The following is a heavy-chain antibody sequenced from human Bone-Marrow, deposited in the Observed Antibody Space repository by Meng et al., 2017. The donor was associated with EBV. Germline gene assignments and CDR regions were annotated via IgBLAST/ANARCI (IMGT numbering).Heavy chain of an antibody. CDR3: ARDNVDTAMVPH. CDR1: GGSVSSGSYY. V-gene: IGHV4-61*01. D-gene: IGHD5-18*01. CDR2: IYYSGST. J-gene: IGHJ4*02. Sequence: QVLVQESGPGRVKPSEPPALTCTVSGGSVSSGSYYWSWIWQPPGKGLEWIGYIYYSGSTNYNPSLKSRVTISVDTSKNQFSLKLSSVTAADTAVYYCARDNVDTAMVPHWGQGTLVTVSS.